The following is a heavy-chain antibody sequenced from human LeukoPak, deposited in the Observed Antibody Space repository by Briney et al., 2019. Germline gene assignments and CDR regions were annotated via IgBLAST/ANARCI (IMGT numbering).Heavy chain of an antibody. Sequence: PGGSLRLSCAASGFTFSNAWMSWVRQAPGKGLEWVGRIESKTDGGTTDYAAPVKGRFTISRDDSKNTLYLQMNSLKTEDTAVYYCTTEGDDSGYLGHLFDYWGQGTLVTVSS. D-gene: IGHD3-22*01. CDR1: GFTFSNAW. CDR3: TTEGDDSGYLGHLFDY. J-gene: IGHJ4*02. CDR2: IESKTDGGTT. V-gene: IGHV3-15*04.